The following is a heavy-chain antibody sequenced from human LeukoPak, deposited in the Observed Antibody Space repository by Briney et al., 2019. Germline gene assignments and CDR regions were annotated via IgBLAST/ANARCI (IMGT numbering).Heavy chain of an antibody. J-gene: IGHJ4*02. Sequence: GGSLRLSCAASGFTFNAFNMNWFRQAPGKGLEWVSSITSGGDYTYYSDSLKGRFTTSRDNAKDSLSLQLSSPRVEDTAIYYCARGHYDVLAASYKWTPDYWGQGTLVTVSS. V-gene: IGHV3-21*01. CDR1: GFTFNAFN. CDR3: ARGHYDVLAASYKWTPDY. CDR2: ITSGGDYT. D-gene: IGHD3-9*01.